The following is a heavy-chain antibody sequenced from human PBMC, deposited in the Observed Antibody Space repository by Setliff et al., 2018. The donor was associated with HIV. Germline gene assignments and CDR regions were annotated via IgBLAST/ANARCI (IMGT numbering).Heavy chain of an antibody. Sequence: SETLSLTCTVSGDLINNHNWNWIRQSPEKGLEWLGNIHYSGTSNYNSSLKSRIVISLDTSKKQFSLHFYSVTAADTAVYYCARQAWHSGRNGYFVDYWGQGMLVTVSS. D-gene: IGHD3-22*01. V-gene: IGHV4-59*08. CDR3: ARQAWHSGRNGYFVDY. CDR2: IHYSGTS. J-gene: IGHJ4*02. CDR1: GDLINNHN.